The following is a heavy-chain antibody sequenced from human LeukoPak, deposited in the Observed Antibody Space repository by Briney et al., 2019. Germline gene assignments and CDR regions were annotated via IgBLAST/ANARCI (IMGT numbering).Heavy chain of an antibody. CDR1: GFTFSDYY. J-gene: IGHJ4*02. Sequence: GGSLRLSCAASGFTFSDYYMSWIRQAPGKGLEWVSYISSSGSTIYYADSVKGRFTISRDNAKNSLYLQMNSLRAEDTAVYYCAKDHPTMVRGVPHWGQGTLVTVSS. D-gene: IGHD3-10*01. CDR3: AKDHPTMVRGVPH. V-gene: IGHV3-11*01. CDR2: ISSSGSTI.